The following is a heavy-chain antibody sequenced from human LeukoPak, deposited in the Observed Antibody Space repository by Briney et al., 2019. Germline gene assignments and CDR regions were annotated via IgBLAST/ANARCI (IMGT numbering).Heavy chain of an antibody. CDR3: ARVSCSSTSCYCYYGMDV. CDR2: ISAYNGNT. CDR1: GYTFTSYV. J-gene: IGHJ6*02. V-gene: IGHV1-18*01. D-gene: IGHD2-2*01. Sequence: ASVKVSCKASGYTFTSYVISWVRQAPGQGLEWMGWISAYNGNTNYAQKFQGRVTMTRNTSISTAYMELSSLRSEDTAVYYCARVSCSSTSCYCYYGMDVWGQGTTVTVSS.